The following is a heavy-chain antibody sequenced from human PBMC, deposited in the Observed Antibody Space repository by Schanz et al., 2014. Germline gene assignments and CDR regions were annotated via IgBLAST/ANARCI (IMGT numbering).Heavy chain of an antibody. J-gene: IGHJ4*02. Sequence: QVQLVESGGGVVQPGRSRRLSCEASGFTFSSYGMHWVRQAPGKGLEWVAVISYDGNNEDYADSVKGRFSISRDNSQNSLYLQMDSLRPEDTAVYFCAKHVKSLTGNDYWGQGTLVTVSS. D-gene: IGHD3-9*01. CDR1: GFTFSSYG. CDR2: ISYDGNNE. V-gene: IGHV3-30*18. CDR3: AKHVKSLTGNDY.